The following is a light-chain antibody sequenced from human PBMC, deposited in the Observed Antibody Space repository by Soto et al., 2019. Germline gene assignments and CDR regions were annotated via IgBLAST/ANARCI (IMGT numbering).Light chain of an antibody. CDR1: SSDVGSYNT. J-gene: IGLJ2*01. CDR3: CSSAGDTLVV. V-gene: IGLV2-23*01. CDR2: EDT. Sequence: QSVLTQPASVSGSPGQSITISCTGTSSDVGSYNTVSWYQQHPGKAPKLMIFEDTERPSGVSHRFTASKSGNTAYLSIYGLQAEYEAYYYCCSSAGDTLVVFGGGTKLTVL.